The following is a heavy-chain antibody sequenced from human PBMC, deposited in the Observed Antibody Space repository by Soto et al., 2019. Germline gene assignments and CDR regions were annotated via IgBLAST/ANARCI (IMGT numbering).Heavy chain of an antibody. CDR3: ARDVYYDSSGYHPFDY. CDR1: GFTFSSYA. V-gene: IGHV3-30-3*01. CDR2: ISYDGSNK. J-gene: IGHJ4*02. D-gene: IGHD3-22*01. Sequence: HPGGSLRLSCAASGFTFSSYAMHWVRQAPGKGLEWVAVISYDGSNKYYADSVKGRFTISRDNSKNTLYLQMNSLRAEDTAVYYCARDVYYDSSGYHPFDYWGQGTLVTVSS.